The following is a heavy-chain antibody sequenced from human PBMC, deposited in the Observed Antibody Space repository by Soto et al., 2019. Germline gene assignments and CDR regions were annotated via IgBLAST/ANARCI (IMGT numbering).Heavy chain of an antibody. Sequence: SETLSLTCTVSGGSISSYYWNWIRQPPGKGLEWIGYIFYSGSTNYNPSLKSRVTISVDTSKNQFSLKLNSVTAADTAVYYCAKNWNWGSLVHWGQGTLVTVSS. V-gene: IGHV4-59*01. J-gene: IGHJ4*02. CDR3: AKNWNWGSLVH. CDR2: IFYSGST. D-gene: IGHD7-27*01. CDR1: GGSISSYY.